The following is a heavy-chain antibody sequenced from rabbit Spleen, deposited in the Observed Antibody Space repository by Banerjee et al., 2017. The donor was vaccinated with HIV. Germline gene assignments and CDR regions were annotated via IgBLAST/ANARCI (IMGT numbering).Heavy chain of an antibody. V-gene: IGHV1S45*01. CDR3: ASDLDDTVHYHNL. Sequence: QEQLEESGGGLVKPEGSLTLTCKASGFSFSEKEVMCWVRQAPGKGLEWIGCIYTGNGITYYASWAEGRFTISKTSSTTVTLQMTSLTAADTATYFCASDLDDTVHYHNLWGPGTLVTVS. D-gene: IGHD2-1*01. CDR1: GFSFSEKEV. J-gene: IGHJ4*01. CDR2: IYTGNGIT.